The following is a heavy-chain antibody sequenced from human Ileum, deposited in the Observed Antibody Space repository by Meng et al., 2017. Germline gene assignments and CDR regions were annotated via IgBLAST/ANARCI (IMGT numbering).Heavy chain of an antibody. CDR1: VGSISSGAYY. V-gene: IGHV4-31*01. D-gene: IGHD4/OR15-4a*01. Sequence: LQRQEPGPGLAKPSQTRSLTGNVAVGSISSGAYYWSWIRQHPGKGLEWIGYIYYSGITYYSPSLKSLATITVDRSKNQFSLRLKSVTAADTAVYYCARVADGGNYRGWYFDLWGRGTLVTVSS. J-gene: IGHJ2*01. CDR2: IYYSGIT. CDR3: ARVADGGNYRGWYFDL.